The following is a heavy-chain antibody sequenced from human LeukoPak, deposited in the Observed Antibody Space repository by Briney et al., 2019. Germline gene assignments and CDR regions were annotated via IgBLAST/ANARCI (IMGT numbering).Heavy chain of an antibody. CDR1: GFTVSSNY. V-gene: IGHV3-53*01. CDR3: AREVRGDYFDF. D-gene: IGHD3-16*01. J-gene: IGHJ4*02. CDR2: IYSGGRT. Sequence: GGSLRLSCAASGFTVSSNYMSWVRQAPGKGLEWVSVIYSGGRTYYADSVKGRFTISRDNAKNTLYLQMNSLRADDTAVYYCAREVRGDYFDFWGQGTLVTVSS.